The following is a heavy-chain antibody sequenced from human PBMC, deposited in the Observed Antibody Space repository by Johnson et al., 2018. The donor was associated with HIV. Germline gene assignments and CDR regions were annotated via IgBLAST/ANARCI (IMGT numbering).Heavy chain of an antibody. J-gene: IGHJ3*02. Sequence: HVQLVESGGGVVRPGGSLRLSCAASGFTFDDYGMNWVRQAPGKGLEWVAFIRYDGSNKYYADSVKGRFTISRDNFKNTLYLQMNSLKVEDTAVYYCARGAAFDIWGQGTMVIVSS. CDR1: GFTFDDYG. CDR2: IRYDGSNK. CDR3: ARGAAFDI. V-gene: IGHV3-30*02.